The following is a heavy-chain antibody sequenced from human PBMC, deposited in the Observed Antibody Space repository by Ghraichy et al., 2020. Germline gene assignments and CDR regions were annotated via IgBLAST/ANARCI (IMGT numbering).Heavy chain of an antibody. V-gene: IGHV3-66*01. D-gene: IGHD3-22*01. J-gene: IGHJ6*02. CDR3: ARDAYYYDSSGAPDLGLGV. CDR2: IYRAGST. CDR1: GFIFNTVS. Sequence: GGSLRLSCTASGFIFNTVSLNWVRQAPGKGLEWVSAIYRAGSTNYAASVKGRCTISRDSSTNVVSLQMNSLVAEDTAVDYCARDAYYYDSSGAPDLGLGVGGQGSTVTV.